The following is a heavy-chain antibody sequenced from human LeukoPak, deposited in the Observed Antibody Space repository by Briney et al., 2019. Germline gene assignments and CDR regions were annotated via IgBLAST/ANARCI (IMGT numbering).Heavy chain of an antibody. V-gene: IGHV1-69*13. CDR1: GGTFSTSA. D-gene: IGHD5-18*01. CDR3: ASNDPGYIFGSY. CDR2: IIPIFGTT. J-gene: IGHJ4*02. Sequence: ASVKVSCKASGGTFSTSAISWVRQAPGQGLEWMGGIIPIFGTTNYAQRFQGRVTITADESTTTAYMELSSLRSDDTAVYYCASNDPGYIFGSYWGQGTLVTVSS.